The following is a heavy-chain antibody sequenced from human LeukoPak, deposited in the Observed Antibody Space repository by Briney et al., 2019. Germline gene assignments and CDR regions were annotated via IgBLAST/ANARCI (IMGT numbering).Heavy chain of an antibody. D-gene: IGHD3-22*01. CDR1: GFTVSSNY. V-gene: IGHV3-66*01. J-gene: IGHJ4*02. CDR2: IYSGGST. CDR3: AREPFYDSSGYFQVASGHFDY. Sequence: GGSLRLSCAASGFTVSSNYMSWVRQAPGKGLEWVSVIYSGGSTYYADSVKGRFTISRDNSKNTLYLQMSSLRAEDTAVYYCAREPFYDSSGYFQVASGHFDYWGQGTLVTVSS.